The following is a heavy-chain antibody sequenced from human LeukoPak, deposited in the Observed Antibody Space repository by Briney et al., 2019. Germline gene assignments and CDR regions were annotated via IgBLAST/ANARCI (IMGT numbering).Heavy chain of an antibody. J-gene: IGHJ6*02. CDR3: AKAASSSWPSYYYGMDV. CDR2: ITGSGGNT. V-gene: IGHV3-23*01. D-gene: IGHD6-13*01. CDR1: GLPFSSYG. Sequence: PGRSLRLSCVASGLPFSSYGMHWVRQAPGKGLEWVSVITGSGGNTYYADSVKGRFTISKDNSKNTVYLQMSSLRVDDTAVYYCAKAASSSWPSYYYGMDVWGQGTTVTVSS.